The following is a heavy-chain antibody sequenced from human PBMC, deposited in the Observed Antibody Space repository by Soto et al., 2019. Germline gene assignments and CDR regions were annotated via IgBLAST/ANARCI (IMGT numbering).Heavy chain of an antibody. Sequence: QVQLRQWGAGLLKPSETLSLTCAVFGGSFSDYYWTWIRQPPGKGLEWIGEINHSGTTSYNPSLKSRLTISVDTSNNQFSLKLSSVTAADTPVYYCARKPIYHFFAGYYSVDYWGQGTLVTVSS. J-gene: IGHJ4*02. D-gene: IGHD3-9*01. CDR1: GGSFSDYY. CDR2: INHSGTT. V-gene: IGHV4-34*01. CDR3: ARKPIYHFFAGYYSVDY.